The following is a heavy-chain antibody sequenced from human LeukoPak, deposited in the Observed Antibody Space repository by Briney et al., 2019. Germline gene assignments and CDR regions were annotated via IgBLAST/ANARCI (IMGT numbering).Heavy chain of an antibody. J-gene: IGHJ5*02. CDR2: INHSGST. CDR1: GGSFSGYY. CDR3: ARHTLLWFGELQNWFDP. Sequence: SETLSLTCAVYGGSFSGYYWIWIRQPPGKGLEGIGEINHSGSTNYNPSLKSRVTISVDTSKNQFSLKLSSVTAADTAVYYCARHTLLWFGELQNWFDPWGQGTLVTVFS. V-gene: IGHV4-34*01. D-gene: IGHD3-10*01.